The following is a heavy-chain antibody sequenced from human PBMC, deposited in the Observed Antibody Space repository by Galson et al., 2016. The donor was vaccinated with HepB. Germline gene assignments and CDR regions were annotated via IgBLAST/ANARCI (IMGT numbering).Heavy chain of an antibody. CDR3: ASGEKEGF. D-gene: IGHD3-10*01. CDR1: GFTFSSYG. J-gene: IGHJ4*02. CDR2: IWYDGSNK. Sequence: SLRLSCAASGFTFSSYGMHWVRQAPGKGLEWVAVIWYDGSNKYYADSVKGRFTIASDNSKNTLYLQMNRLRAEDTALYYVASGEKEGFWGQGTLVTVSS. V-gene: IGHV3-33*01.